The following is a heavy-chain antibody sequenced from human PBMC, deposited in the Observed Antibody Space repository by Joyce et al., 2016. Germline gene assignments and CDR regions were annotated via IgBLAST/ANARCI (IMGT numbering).Heavy chain of an antibody. CDR2: IIPMFDLA. CDR1: GGTFRNYA. Sequence: SGADVKRPGSSVNVSCQISGGTFRNYAISWVRQGPAQGLEWMGGIIPMFDLAKYAQKCQGRVMITADKSTSTVYMALSRLIFEDTAVYFCARSVCSGGSCYSTDYGLDVWGQGTTVTVSS. D-gene: IGHD2-15*01. CDR3: ARSVCSGGSCYSTDYGLDV. J-gene: IGHJ6*02. V-gene: IGHV1-69*17.